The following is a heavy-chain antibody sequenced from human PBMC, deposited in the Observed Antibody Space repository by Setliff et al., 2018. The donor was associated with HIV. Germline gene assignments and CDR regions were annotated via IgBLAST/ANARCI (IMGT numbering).Heavy chain of an antibody. CDR2: IYPGDSDT. V-gene: IGHV5-51*01. CDR3: ARLSVVTATRIYYFDY. Sequence: GESLKISCKGSGYNFTNYWIGWVRQMPGKGLEWMGIIYPGDSDTRYSPSFQGQVTISADKSISTAYLQWSSLKASDTAMYYCARLSVVTATRIYYFDYWGQGTLVTVS. CDR1: GYNFTNYW. J-gene: IGHJ4*02. D-gene: IGHD2-21*02.